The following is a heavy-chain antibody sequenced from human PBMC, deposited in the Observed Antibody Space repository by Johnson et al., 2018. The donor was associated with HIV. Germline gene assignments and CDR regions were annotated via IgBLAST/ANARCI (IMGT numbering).Heavy chain of an antibody. V-gene: IGHV3-30*14. CDR1: GFTFSSYA. D-gene: IGHD1-26*01. Sequence: QVKLVESGGGVVQPARSLRLSCAASGFTFSSYAMHWVRQAPGKGLEWVAVLSYDGSSKYYADSVKGRFTISRDNSKNTLYLQMNSLRAEDTAVYYCAGLGGSHDAFDIWGQGTMVTVSS. CDR3: AGLGGSHDAFDI. J-gene: IGHJ3*02. CDR2: LSYDGSSK.